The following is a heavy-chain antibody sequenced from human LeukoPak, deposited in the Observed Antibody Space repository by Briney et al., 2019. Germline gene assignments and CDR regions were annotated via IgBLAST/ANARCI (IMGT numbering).Heavy chain of an antibody. J-gene: IGHJ6*04. V-gene: IGHV4-61*01. CDR1: GGSVSSGSYY. CDR3: AKLGYCSSTSCPDYYYYYGMDV. CDR2: IYYSGST. D-gene: IGHD2-2*01. Sequence: SETLSLTGTVSGGSVSSGSYYWSWIRQPPGKGLEWIGYIYYSGSTNYNPSLKSRVTISVDTSKNQFSLKLSSVTAADTAVYYCAKLGYCSSTSCPDYYYYYGMDVWGKGTTVTVSS.